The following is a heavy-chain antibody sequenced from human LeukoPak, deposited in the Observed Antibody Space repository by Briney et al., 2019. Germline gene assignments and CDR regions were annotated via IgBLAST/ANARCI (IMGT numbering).Heavy chain of an antibody. CDR2: ISYGGSNK. V-gene: IGHV3-30-3*01. J-gene: IGHJ4*02. D-gene: IGHD6-19*01. Sequence: GGSLRLSCAASGFTFSSYAMHWVRQAPGKGLEWVAVISYGGSNKYYADSVKGRFTISRDNSKNTLYLQMNSLRAEDTAVYYCARDRRIAVAGTPPGYWGQGTLVTVSS. CDR1: GFTFSSYA. CDR3: ARDRRIAVAGTPPGY.